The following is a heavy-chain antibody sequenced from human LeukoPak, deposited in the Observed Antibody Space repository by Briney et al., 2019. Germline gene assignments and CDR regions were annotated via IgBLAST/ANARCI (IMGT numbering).Heavy chain of an antibody. D-gene: IGHD6-13*01. CDR2: IYPGDSDT. J-gene: IGHJ6*03. V-gene: IGHV5-51*01. Sequence: GESLKISFKGSGYSFTSYWIGWVRQMPGKGLEWMGIIYPGDSDTRYSPSFQGQVTISADKSISTAYLQWSSLKASDTAMYYCARRGIAAAGTGYYYYMDVWGKGTTVTVSS. CDR3: ARRGIAAAGTGYYYYMDV. CDR1: GYSFTSYW.